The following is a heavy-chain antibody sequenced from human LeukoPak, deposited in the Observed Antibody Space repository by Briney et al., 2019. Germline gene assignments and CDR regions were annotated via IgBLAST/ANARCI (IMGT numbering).Heavy chain of an antibody. CDR1: GGSISSYY. CDR3: AKNQGYCSGGSCSPHNYWFDP. D-gene: IGHD2-15*01. J-gene: IGHJ5*02. V-gene: IGHV4-59*01. CDR2: IYYSGST. Sequence: SETLSLTCTVSGGSISSYYWSWIRQPPGKRLEWIGYIYYSGSTNYNPSLKSRVTISVDTSKNQFSLKLSSVTAADTAVYYCAKNQGYCSGGSCSPHNYWFDPWGQGTLVTVSS.